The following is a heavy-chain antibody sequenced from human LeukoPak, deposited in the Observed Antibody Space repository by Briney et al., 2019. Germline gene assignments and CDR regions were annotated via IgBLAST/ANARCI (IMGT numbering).Heavy chain of an antibody. CDR3: AREGESRVVIYFDY. Sequence: PGGSLRLSCVASGFTFSSYEMNWVRQAPGKGLEWVSYISSSGSTIYYADSVKGRFTISRDNAKNSLYLLMNSLRAEDTAVYYCAREGESRVVIYFDYWAREPWSPSPQ. V-gene: IGHV3-48*03. J-gene: IGHJ4*02. CDR1: GFTFSSYE. D-gene: IGHD2-21*01. CDR2: ISSSGSTI.